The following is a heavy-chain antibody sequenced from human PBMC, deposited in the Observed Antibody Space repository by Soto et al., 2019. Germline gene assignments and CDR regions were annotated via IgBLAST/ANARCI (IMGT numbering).Heavy chain of an antibody. V-gene: IGHV3-49*03. J-gene: IGHJ3*02. CDR2: IRNKAYGGTT. CDR3: TRLTLLWFGEFPRVAFDI. Sequence: GGSLRLSCTASGFTFGDYVMSWFRQAPGKGLEWVGFIRNKAYGGTTDCAGSVKGRFTISRDDSKSIAYLQMNSLKTEDTAVYYCTRLTLLWFGEFPRVAFDIWGQGTMVTVSS. CDR1: GFTFGDYV. D-gene: IGHD3-10*01.